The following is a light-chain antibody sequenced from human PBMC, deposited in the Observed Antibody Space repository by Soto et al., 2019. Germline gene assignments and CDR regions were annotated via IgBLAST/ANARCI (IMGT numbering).Light chain of an antibody. CDR3: QVWDSSSEHVV. Sequence: SYELTQPPSVSVAPGKTARITCGGNNIGSKSVHWYQQKPGQAPVLVIYYDSDRPSGIPERFSGSNSGNTATLTISRVEAGDEADYYWQVWDSSSEHVVFGGGTKVTVL. J-gene: IGLJ2*01. CDR1: NIGSKS. CDR2: YDS. V-gene: IGLV3-21*04.